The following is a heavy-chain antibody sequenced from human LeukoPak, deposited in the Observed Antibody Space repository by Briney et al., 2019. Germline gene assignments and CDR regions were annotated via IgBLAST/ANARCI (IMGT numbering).Heavy chain of an antibody. CDR1: GYTFTSYY. CDR2: INPSGGST. Sequence: GASVKVSCKASGYTFTSYYMHWVRQAPGQGLEWMGIINPSGGSTSYAQKSQGRVTMTRDTSTSTVYMELSSLRSEDTAVYYCARDQFCSGGSCYLFDYWGQGTLVTVSS. D-gene: IGHD2-15*01. CDR3: ARDQFCSGGSCYLFDY. J-gene: IGHJ4*02. V-gene: IGHV1-46*01.